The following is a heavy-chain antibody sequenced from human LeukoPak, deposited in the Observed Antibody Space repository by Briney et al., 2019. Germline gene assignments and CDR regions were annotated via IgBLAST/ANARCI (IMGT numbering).Heavy chain of an antibody. CDR3: AKEAYSGSYVDY. J-gene: IGHJ4*02. V-gene: IGHV3-30*02. CDR1: GFTFTSYG. D-gene: IGHD1-26*01. Sequence: GGSLRLSCAASGFTFTSYGIHWVRQAPGKGLEWVAFIRYDGSNKYYADSVKARFTISRDNSKNTLYLQMNSLRPEDTALYYCAKEAYSGSYVDYWGQGALVTVSS. CDR2: IRYDGSNK.